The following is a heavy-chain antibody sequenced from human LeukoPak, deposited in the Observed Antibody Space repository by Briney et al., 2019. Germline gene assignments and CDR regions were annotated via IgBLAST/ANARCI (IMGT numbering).Heavy chain of an antibody. CDR1: GFIFSSYN. D-gene: IGHD6-25*01. V-gene: IGHV3-48*02. J-gene: IGHJ4*02. Sequence: GGSLRLSCAASGFIFSSYNKNWVRQAPGKGLEWVSYISSSRSAIYYADSVKGRFTISRDNGKNSLYLQMNSLRDEDTAVYYCARDSSGLDYWGQGTLVSVSS. CDR3: ARDSSGLDY. CDR2: ISSSRSAI.